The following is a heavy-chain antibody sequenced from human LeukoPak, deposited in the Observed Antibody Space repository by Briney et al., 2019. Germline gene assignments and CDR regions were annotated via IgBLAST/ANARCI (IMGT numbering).Heavy chain of an antibody. CDR2: IYYSGGT. CDR3: ASSRDGYNVFDY. CDR1: GGSISSYY. V-gene: IGHV4-59*01. D-gene: IGHD5-24*01. J-gene: IGHJ4*02. Sequence: SETLSLTCTVSGGSISSYYWSWIRQPPGKGLEWIGYIYYSGGTNYNPSLKSRVTISVDTSKNQFSLKLSSVTAADTAVYYCASSRDGYNVFDYWGQGTLVTVSS.